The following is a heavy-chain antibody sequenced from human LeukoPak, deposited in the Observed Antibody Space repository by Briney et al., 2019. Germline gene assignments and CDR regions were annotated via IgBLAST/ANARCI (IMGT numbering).Heavy chain of an antibody. CDR3: ARVPHYYDSSGYYYGYFQH. D-gene: IGHD3-22*01. V-gene: IGHV3-73*01. CDR2: IRSKANSYAT. J-gene: IGHJ1*01. Sequence: PGGSLKLSCAASGFTFSGSAMHWVRQASGKGLEWVGRIRSKANSYATAYAASVKGRFTISRDNAKNSLYLQMNSLRAEDTAVYYCARVPHYYDSSGYYYGYFQHWGQGTLVTVSS. CDR1: GFTFSGSA.